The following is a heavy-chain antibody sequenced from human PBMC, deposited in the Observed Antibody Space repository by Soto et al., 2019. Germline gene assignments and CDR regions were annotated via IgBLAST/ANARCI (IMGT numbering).Heavy chain of an antibody. Sequence: GESLKISCKGSGYNFAGYWIAWARQMPGKGLELMGIIYPSDSDTRYRPSFQGQVTISADKSISSAYLQWSSLRASDTAMYYCARGGVATRTFDYWGQGTPVTVSS. J-gene: IGHJ4*02. CDR2: IYPSDSDT. CDR1: GYNFAGYW. D-gene: IGHD1-1*01. CDR3: ARGGVATRTFDY. V-gene: IGHV5-51*01.